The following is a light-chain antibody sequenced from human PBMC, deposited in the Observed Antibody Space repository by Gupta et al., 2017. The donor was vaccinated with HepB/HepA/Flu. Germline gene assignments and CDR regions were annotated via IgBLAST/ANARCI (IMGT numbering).Light chain of an antibody. V-gene: IGKV3-15*01. CDR1: QSVSNN. CDR2: GAS. CDR3: QQYNNWLIT. J-gene: IGKJ5*01. Sequence: EIVMTQSPATLSVSPGERATLSCRTSQSVSNNLAWYQQKPGQAPRLLIYGASTRTPGIPARFSGAGSGTQCTLTISSLQSEDWAVYYCQQYNNWLITFGQGTRLEIK.